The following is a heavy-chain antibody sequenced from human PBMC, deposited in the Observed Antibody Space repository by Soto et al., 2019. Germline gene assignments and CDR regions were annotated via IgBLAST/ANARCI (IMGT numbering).Heavy chain of an antibody. D-gene: IGHD2-2*01. V-gene: IGHV4-61*01. CDR1: GDAVRRVNFF. Sequence: SENLSLTCVVSGDAVRRVNFFWGWVRQPPGKGLEWVGHFFHNGGNKYNPSLKRRVTISDDMSKNQFSLKLNSVTAADTAVYYCARDRVISGATFEYWGPGTLVTVSS. CDR3: ARDRVISGATFEY. J-gene: IGHJ4*02. CDR2: FFHNGGN.